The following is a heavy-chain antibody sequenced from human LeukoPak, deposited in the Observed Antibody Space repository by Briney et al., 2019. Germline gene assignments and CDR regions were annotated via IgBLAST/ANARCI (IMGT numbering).Heavy chain of an antibody. CDR1: GFTFSSYS. J-gene: IGHJ3*02. CDR2: ISSSSSYI. D-gene: IGHD3-9*01. CDR3: ARSRYYDILTGRDAFDI. Sequence: GGSLRLSCAASGFTFSSYSMNWVRQAPGKGLEWVSSISSSSSYIYYADPVKGRFTISRDNAKNSLYLQMNSLRAEDTAVYYCARSRYYDILTGRDAFDIWGQGTMVTVSS. V-gene: IGHV3-21*01.